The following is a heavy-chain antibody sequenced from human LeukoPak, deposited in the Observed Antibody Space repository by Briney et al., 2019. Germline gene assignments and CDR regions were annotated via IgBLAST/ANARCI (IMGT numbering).Heavy chain of an antibody. CDR2: ISYDGSNK. D-gene: IGHD1-26*01. CDR1: GFTFSSYG. Sequence: GGSLRLSCAASGFTFSSYGMHWVRQAPGKGLEWVAVISYDGSNKYYADSVKGRFTISRDNSKNTLCLQMNSLRAEDTAVYYCAKDTSWEPTYAFDIWGQGTMVTVSS. CDR3: AKDTSWEPTYAFDI. V-gene: IGHV3-30*18. J-gene: IGHJ3*02.